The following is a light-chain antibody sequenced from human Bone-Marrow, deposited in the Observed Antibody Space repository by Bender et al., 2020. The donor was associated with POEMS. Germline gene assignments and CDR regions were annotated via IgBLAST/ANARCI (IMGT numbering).Light chain of an antibody. J-gene: IGLJ1*01. CDR1: SSDVSDYKY. CDR2: DVN. Sequence: QSARTQPASGSGSPGQSITISCGGSSSDVSDYKYVSWHQQHPGKAPQLVIFDVNNRPSGISDRLSGSKSDNTASLTISGLQAEDEADYYCSSYTITSSVVFGSGTRVFV. CDR3: SSYTITSSVV. V-gene: IGLV2-14*03.